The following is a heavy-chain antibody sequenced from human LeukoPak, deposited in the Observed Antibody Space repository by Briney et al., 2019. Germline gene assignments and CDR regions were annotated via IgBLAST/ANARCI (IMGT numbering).Heavy chain of an antibody. V-gene: IGHV3-30*02. J-gene: IGHJ4*02. CDR2: IRYDGSNK. CDR1: GFTFSSYG. Sequence: PGGSLRLSCAASGFTFSSYGMHWVRQAPGKGLEWVAFIRYDGSNKYYADSVKGRFTISRDNSKNTLYLQMNSLRAEDTAVYYCAKTDCSSTSCYEGYYFDYWGQGTLVTVSS. CDR3: AKTDCSSTSCYEGYYFDY. D-gene: IGHD2-2*01.